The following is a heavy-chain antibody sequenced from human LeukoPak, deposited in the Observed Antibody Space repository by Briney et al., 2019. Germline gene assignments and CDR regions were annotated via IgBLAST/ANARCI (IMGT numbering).Heavy chain of an antibody. CDR1: GFTFSSYS. D-gene: IGHD1-14*01. V-gene: IGHV3-21*04. CDR2: ISSSSSYI. CDR3: AKSVPDWEDV. J-gene: IGHJ6*02. Sequence: GGSLRLSCAASGFTFSSYSMNWVRQAPGKGLEWVSSISSSSSYIYYADSVKGRFTISRDNSKNTLYLQMNSLRAEDTAVYYCAKSVPDWEDVWGQGTTVTVSS.